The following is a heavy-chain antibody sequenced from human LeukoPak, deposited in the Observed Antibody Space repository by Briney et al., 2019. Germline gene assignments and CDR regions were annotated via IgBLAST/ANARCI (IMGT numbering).Heavy chain of an antibody. D-gene: IGHD6-13*01. CDR1: RGTFSSYA. CDR2: IIPIFGTA. V-gene: IGHV1-69*06. Sequence: SVTVSCKASRGTFSSYAISWVRQAPGQGLEWMGGIIPIFGTANYAQKFQGRVTITADKSTSTASMELSSLRSEDTAVYYCASDLRGAYRMAAADFGCQGTLVTVSS. CDR3: ASDLRGAYRMAAADF. J-gene: IGHJ4*02.